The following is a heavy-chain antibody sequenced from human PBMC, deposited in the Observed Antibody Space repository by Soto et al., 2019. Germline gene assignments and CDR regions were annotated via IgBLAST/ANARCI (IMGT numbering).Heavy chain of an antibody. V-gene: IGHV4-59*08. D-gene: IGHD1-1*01. CDR1: GGSISSYY. CDR2: IYYSGST. J-gene: IGHJ4*02. Sequence: SETLSLTCTVAGGSISSYYWSWIRQPPGKGLEWIGYIYYSGSTNYNPSLKSRVTISVDTSKNQFSLKLSSVTAADTAVYYCARRYGYSFDYWGQGTLVTVSS. CDR3: ARRYGYSFDY.